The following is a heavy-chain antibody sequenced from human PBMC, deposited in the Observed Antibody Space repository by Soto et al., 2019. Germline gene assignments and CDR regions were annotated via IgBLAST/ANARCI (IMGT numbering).Heavy chain of an antibody. D-gene: IGHD3-9*01. CDR3: ARANFDWLFFFDY. Sequence: PSETLSLTCTVSGGSISSGGYYWSWIRQHPGKGLEWIGYIYYSGSTYYNPSLKSRVTISVDTSKNQFSLKLSSVTAADTAVYYRARANFDWLFFFDYWGQGTLVTVSS. CDR1: GGSISSGGYY. CDR2: IYYSGST. J-gene: IGHJ4*02. V-gene: IGHV4-31*03.